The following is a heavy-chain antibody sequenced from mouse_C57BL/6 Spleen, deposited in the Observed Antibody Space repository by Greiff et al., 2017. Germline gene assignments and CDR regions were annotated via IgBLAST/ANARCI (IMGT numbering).Heavy chain of an antibody. Sequence: VQLQQSGAELARPGASVKMSCKASGYTFTSYTMHWVKQRPGQGLEWIGYINPSSGYTKYNQKFKDKATLTADKSSSTAYMQLSSLTSEDSAVYYCARDLDSSGYDLYYYAMDYWGQGTSVTVSS. CDR2: INPSSGYT. D-gene: IGHD3-2*02. J-gene: IGHJ4*01. CDR1: GYTFTSYT. V-gene: IGHV1-4*01. CDR3: ARDLDSSGYDLYYYAMDY.